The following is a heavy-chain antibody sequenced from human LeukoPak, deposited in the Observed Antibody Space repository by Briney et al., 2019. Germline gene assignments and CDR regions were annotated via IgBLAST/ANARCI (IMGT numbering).Heavy chain of an antibody. V-gene: IGHV3-30-3*01. CDR3: AREVMAYHDY. D-gene: IGHD2-2*01. Sequence: GRSLRLSCAASGFTFSSYAMHWVRQAPGKGLEWVAVISYDGSNKYYADSVKGRFTISRDNAKNSLYLQMNSLRAEDTAVYYCAREVMAYHDYWGQGTLVTVSS. J-gene: IGHJ4*02. CDR2: ISYDGSNK. CDR1: GFTFSSYA.